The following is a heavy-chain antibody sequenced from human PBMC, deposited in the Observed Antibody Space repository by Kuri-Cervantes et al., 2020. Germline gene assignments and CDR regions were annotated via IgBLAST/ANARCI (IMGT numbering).Heavy chain of an antibody. J-gene: IGHJ4*02. D-gene: IGHD2-15*01. CDR2: INHSGST. CDR3: ARGHCSGGSCYDY. CDR1: GGSISSYY. V-gene: IGHV4-34*01. Sequence: SETLSLTCTVSGGSISSYYWSWIRQPAGKGLEWIGEINHSGSTNYNPSLKSRVTISVDTSKNQFSLKLSSVTAADTAVYYCARGHCSGGSCYDYWGQRTLVTVSS.